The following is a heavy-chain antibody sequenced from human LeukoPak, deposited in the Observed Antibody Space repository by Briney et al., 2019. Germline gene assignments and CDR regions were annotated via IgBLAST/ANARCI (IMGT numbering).Heavy chain of an antibody. CDR2: IYHSGST. CDR3: ARSSIAARYGNWFDP. J-gene: IGHJ5*02. Sequence: PSETLSLTCAVSGYSISSGYDWGWIRQPPGKGLEWIGSIYHSGSTYYNPSLKSRVTISVDTSKNQFSLKLSSVTAADTAVYYCARSSIAARYGNWFDPWGQGTLVTVSS. D-gene: IGHD6-6*01. CDR1: GYSISSGYD. V-gene: IGHV4-38-2*01.